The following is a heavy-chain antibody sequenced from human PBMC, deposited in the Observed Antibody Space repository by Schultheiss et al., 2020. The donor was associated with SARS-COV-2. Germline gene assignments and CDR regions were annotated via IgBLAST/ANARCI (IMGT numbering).Heavy chain of an antibody. V-gene: IGHV4-59*01. CDR3: ASLTWPQPVGFEFDNWFDP. D-gene: IGHD5-24*01. CDR1: GGSISSYY. Sequence: SETLSLTCTVSGGSISSYYWSWIRQPPGKGLEWIGYIYYSGSTNYNPSPKSRVTISVDTSKNQFSLKLSSVTAADTAVYYCASLTWPQPVGFEFDNWFDPWGQGTLVTVSS. CDR2: IYYSGST. J-gene: IGHJ5*02.